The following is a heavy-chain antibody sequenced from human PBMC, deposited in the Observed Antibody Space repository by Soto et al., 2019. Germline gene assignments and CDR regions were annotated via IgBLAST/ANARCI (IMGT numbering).Heavy chain of an antibody. CDR1: GSSFKTLA. D-gene: IGHD3-16*01. V-gene: IGHV1-3*01. CDR2: IDCGNGDT. J-gene: IGHJ6*02. Sequence: ASVKVSCKTGGSSFKTLAIYWVGQVGGQRFEWLGWIDCGNGDTHYSEKFEDRVTFTMDVSASTGYLELRSLGSEDSATYYCAGGSLVTRFKYYATDGWGPGTTLTVSS. CDR3: AGGSLVTRFKYYATDG.